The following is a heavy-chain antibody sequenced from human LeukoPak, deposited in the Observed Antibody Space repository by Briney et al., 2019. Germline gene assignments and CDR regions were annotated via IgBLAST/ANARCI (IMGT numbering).Heavy chain of an antibody. V-gene: IGHV4-34*01. CDR1: GGSFSGYY. Sequence: SETLSLTCVVYGGSFSGYYWSWIRQPPGKGLEWIGEINHSGSTNYNPSLKSRVTISVDTSKNQFSLKLSSVTAADTAVYYCARGENAGDWFDPWGQGTLVTVSS. J-gene: IGHJ5*02. D-gene: IGHD1-1*01. CDR3: ARGENAGDWFDP. CDR2: INHSGST.